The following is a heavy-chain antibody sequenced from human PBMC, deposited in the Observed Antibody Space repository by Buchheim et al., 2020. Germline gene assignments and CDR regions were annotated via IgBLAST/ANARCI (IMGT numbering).Heavy chain of an antibody. D-gene: IGHD3-16*01. CDR1: GGSISSSSYY. J-gene: IGHJ3*02. Sequence: QLQLQESGPGLVKPSETLSLTCTVSGGSISSSSYYWGWIRQPPGKGLEWIGSIYYSGSTYYNPSLKSRVTISVDTSKNQFSLKLSSVTAADTAVYYCARPISGVRGAKGLGGLGDGAFDIWGQGT. V-gene: IGHV4-39*01. CDR2: IYYSGST. CDR3: ARPISGVRGAKGLGGLGDGAFDI.